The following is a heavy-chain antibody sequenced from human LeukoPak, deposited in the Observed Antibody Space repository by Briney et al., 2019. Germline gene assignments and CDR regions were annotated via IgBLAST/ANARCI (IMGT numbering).Heavy chain of an antibody. CDR3: ARMRFRSYGSGRRAGGWFDP. D-gene: IGHD3-10*01. J-gene: IGHJ5*02. CDR1: GGSFSGYY. Sequence: SETLSLTCAVYGGSFSGYYWSWIRQPPGKGLEWIGDINHSGSTTNYNPSLKSRATILVDTSKKQFALKLTSVTAADTAVYYCARMRFRSYGSGRRAGGWFDPWGQGTLVTVSS. CDR2: INHSGSTT. V-gene: IGHV4-34*01.